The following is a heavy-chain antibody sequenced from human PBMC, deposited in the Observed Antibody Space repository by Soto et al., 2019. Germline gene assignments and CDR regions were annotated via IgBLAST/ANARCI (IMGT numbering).Heavy chain of an antibody. CDR1: GFTVSSYY. D-gene: IGHD6-13*01. CDR3: ARVHSSSYHYFYY. CDR2: IYTAGSA. J-gene: IGHJ4*02. V-gene: IGHV3-66*01. Sequence: GGSLRLSCAASGFTVSSYYMSWVRQAPGKGLEWVSVIYTAGSADFADSVKGRFTISRDNSKNTLYLQMSSLRAEDTAVYYCARVHSSSYHYFYYCGQGTLVTVS.